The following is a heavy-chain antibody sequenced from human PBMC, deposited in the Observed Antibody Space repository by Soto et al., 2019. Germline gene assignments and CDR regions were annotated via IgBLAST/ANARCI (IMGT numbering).Heavy chain of an antibody. CDR2: ISVSGGRT. CDR3: AKGLSSASSFDY. Sequence: GGSLRVSCAASVFTFSHHDMSWVRQAPGKGLEWVSAISVSGGRTHYADSVKGRFTISRDNSKNMLSLQMNSLRAEDAAVYHCAKGLSSASSFDYWGQGTLVTVSS. D-gene: IGHD3-22*01. J-gene: IGHJ4*02. V-gene: IGHV3-23*01. CDR1: VFTFSHHD.